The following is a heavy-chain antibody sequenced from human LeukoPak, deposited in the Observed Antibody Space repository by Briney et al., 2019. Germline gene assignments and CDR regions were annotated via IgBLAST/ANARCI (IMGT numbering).Heavy chain of an antibody. D-gene: IGHD3-9*01. Sequence: WETLSLTCAVYGGSFSGYYWSWVRQAPGKGLEWIGEINHGGSTKYNASRESRDTISVDTSKNQFSLKLSSVTAADTDVYYCAGGRANYDILTGYYFSRFWAFDIWGQGTMVTVSS. CDR2: INHGGST. CDR3: AGGRANYDILTGYYFSRFWAFDI. V-gene: IGHV4-34*01. CDR1: GGSFSGYY. J-gene: IGHJ3*02.